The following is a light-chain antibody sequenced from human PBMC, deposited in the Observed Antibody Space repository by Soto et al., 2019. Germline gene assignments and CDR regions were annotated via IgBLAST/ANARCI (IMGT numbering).Light chain of an antibody. CDR3: QHYSTVWA. J-gene: IGKJ1*01. Sequence: DIQMTQSPSTLSASVGDRVTITCRASQSISSGLAWYQQKPGKAPKVLIYKASSLESGVPSRFSGSGSGTEFTLTISSLQPDDSATYYCQHYSTVWAFGQGTKVDIK. V-gene: IGKV1-5*03. CDR1: QSISSG. CDR2: KAS.